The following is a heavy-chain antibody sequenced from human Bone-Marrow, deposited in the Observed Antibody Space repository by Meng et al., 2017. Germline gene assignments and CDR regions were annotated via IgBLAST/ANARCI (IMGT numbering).Heavy chain of an antibody. CDR3: ARGPDYDILTGYYYRGGIDY. V-gene: IGHV4-31*03. J-gene: IGHJ4*02. D-gene: IGHD3-9*01. CDR1: GGSISSGGYY. CDR2: IYYSGST. Sequence: LRLSCTVSGGSISSGGYYWSWIRQHPGKGLEWIGYIYYSGSTYYNPSLKSRVTISVDTSKNQFSLKLSSVTAADTAVYYCARGPDYDILTGYYYRGGIDYWGQGTLVTVSS.